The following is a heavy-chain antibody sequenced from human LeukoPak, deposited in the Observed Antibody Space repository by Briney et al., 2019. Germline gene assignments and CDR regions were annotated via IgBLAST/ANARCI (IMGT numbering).Heavy chain of an antibody. CDR3: ARGSPRGVAVAGTGWFEP. V-gene: IGHV4-34*01. Sequence: PSETLSLTCTVYGGSLSGYYWSWIRQPPGKGLEWMGESNHSGSTNYNPSLKSRVTISVDTSKNQFSLTLSSVTAADTALYYCARGSPRGVAVAGTGWFEPWGQGTLVPVSS. D-gene: IGHD6-19*01. J-gene: IGHJ5*02. CDR2: SNHSGST. CDR1: GGSLSGYY.